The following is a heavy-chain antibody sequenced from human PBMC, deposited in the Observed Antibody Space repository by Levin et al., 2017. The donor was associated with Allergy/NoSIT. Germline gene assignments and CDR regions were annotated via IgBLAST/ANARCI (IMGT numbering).Heavy chain of an antibody. CDR2: ISTSSDYI. CDR3: AKGGLPLGYSFDS. CDR1: GFTFSSSA. D-gene: IGHD2-21*02. V-gene: IGHV3-23*01. Sequence: PSETLSLTCAASGFTFSSSAMSWVRQAPGKGLEWVSAISTSSDYIFYADSVKGRFTISRDNSKNRLYLQMSSLRVEDTAVYFCAKGGLPLGYSFDSWGQGALVTVSS. J-gene: IGHJ4*02.